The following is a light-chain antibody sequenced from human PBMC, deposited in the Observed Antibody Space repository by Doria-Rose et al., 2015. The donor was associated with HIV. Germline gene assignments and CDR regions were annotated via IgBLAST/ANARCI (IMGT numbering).Light chain of an antibody. CDR2: AAS. CDR1: QGISSY. V-gene: IGKV1-8*01. Sequence: IQLTQSPSSFSASTGDRVTITCRASQGISSYLAWYQQKPGKAPNLLIDAASTLQSGVPSRFGGSGSGADFTLTISCLQSEDFATYYCQQYYSYPRAFGQGARLEIK. CDR3: QQYYSYPRA. J-gene: IGKJ5*01.